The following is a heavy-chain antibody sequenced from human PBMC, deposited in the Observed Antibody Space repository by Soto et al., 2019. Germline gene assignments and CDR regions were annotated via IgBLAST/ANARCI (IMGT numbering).Heavy chain of an antibody. J-gene: IGHJ4*02. CDR1: GFTFSDYY. V-gene: IGHV3-11*06. CDR2: ISSSSSYT. D-gene: IGHD2-15*01. CDR3: ARWGERGIDIVVVVAALDY. Sequence: GGSLRLSCAASGFTFSDYYMSWIRQAPGKGLEWVSYISSSSSYTNYADSVKGRFTISRDNAKNSLYLQMNSLRAEDTAVYYCARWGERGIDIVVVVAALDYWGQGTLVTVSS.